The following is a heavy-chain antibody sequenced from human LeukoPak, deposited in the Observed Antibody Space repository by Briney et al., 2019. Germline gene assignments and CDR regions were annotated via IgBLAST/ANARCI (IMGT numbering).Heavy chain of an antibody. CDR3: ARDHPTYSGSPNWFDP. Sequence: SETLSLTCTVSGGSISSYYWSWIRQPPGKGLEWIGYIYYSGSTNYNPSLKSRVTISVDTSKNQFSLKLSSVTAADTAVYYCARDHPTYSGSPNWFDPWGQGTLVTVSS. CDR1: GGSISSYY. J-gene: IGHJ5*02. CDR2: IYYSGST. D-gene: IGHD1-26*01. V-gene: IGHV4-59*12.